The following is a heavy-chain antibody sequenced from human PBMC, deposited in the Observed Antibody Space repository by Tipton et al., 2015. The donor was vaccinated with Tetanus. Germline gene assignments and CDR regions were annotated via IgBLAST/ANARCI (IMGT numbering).Heavy chain of an antibody. J-gene: IGHJ6*02. Sequence: LRLSCTVSGGSISSYYWSWIRQPAGKGLEWIGRIYTSGSTNYNPSLKSRVTMSVDTSKNHFSLKLSSVTAADTAVYYCARVRDDYYYGMDVWGQGTTVTVSS. V-gene: IGHV4-4*07. CDR2: IYTSGST. CDR1: GGSISSYY. CDR3: ARVRDDYYYGMDV.